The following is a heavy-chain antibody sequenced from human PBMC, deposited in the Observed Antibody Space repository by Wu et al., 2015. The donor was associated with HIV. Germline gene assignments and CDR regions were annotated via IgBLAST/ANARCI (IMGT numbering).Heavy chain of an antibody. J-gene: IGHJ3*02. D-gene: IGHD1-26*01. CDR1: GGGFSSFA. CDR2: IIPILETT. CDR3: ARDRQLLLAFDI. Sequence: QVQLVQSGAEVKKPGSSVKVSCKTSGGGFSSFAISWVRQAPGRGLEWMGKIIPILETTNYAQNFQDRVTISADESASTAYMELSSLRSDDTAVYYCARDRQLLLAFDIWGQRDNGHRLF. V-gene: IGHV1-69*11.